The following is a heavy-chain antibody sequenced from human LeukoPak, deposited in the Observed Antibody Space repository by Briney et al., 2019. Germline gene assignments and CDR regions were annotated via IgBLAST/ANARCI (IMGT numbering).Heavy chain of an antibody. V-gene: IGHV4-39*07. CDR1: GGSISSSSYY. CDR3: ARDCSYYDSSGYNAFDI. CDR2: IYYSGST. J-gene: IGHJ3*02. Sequence: PSETLSLTCTVSGGSISSSSYYWGWIRQPPGKGLEWIGSIYYSGSTYYNPSLKSRVTISVDTSKNQFSLKLSSVTAADTAVYYCARDCSYYDSSGYNAFDIWGQGTMVTVSS. D-gene: IGHD3-22*01.